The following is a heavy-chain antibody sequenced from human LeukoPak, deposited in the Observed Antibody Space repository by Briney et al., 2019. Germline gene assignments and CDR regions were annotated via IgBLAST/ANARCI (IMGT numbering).Heavy chain of an antibody. D-gene: IGHD2-2*01. CDR2: IYYSGST. V-gene: IGHV4-59*08. CDR3: ARLGIGVVPSAMLGDYYFDY. CDR1: GGSISSYY. J-gene: IGHJ4*02. Sequence: SETLSLTCTVSGGSISSYYWSWIRQPPGKGLEWIGYIYYSGSTTYNPSLKSRVTLSVETSKNQFSLKLPSVTAADTAVYYCARLGIGVVPSAMLGDYYFDYWGQGTLVTVSS.